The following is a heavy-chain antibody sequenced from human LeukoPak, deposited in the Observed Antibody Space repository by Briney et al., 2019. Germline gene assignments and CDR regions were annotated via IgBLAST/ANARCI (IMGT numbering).Heavy chain of an antibody. D-gene: IGHD3-22*01. CDR2: ISYDGSNK. V-gene: IGHV3-30*18. CDR3: AKDPHNSSGYMSGYFDY. Sequence: PGGSLRLSCAASGFTFSSYGMHWVRQAPGKGLEGVAVISYDGSNKYYADSVKGRFTISRDNSKNTLYLQMNRLRAEDTAVYYFAKDPHNSSGYMSGYFDYWGQGTLVTVSS. J-gene: IGHJ4*02. CDR1: GFTFSSYG.